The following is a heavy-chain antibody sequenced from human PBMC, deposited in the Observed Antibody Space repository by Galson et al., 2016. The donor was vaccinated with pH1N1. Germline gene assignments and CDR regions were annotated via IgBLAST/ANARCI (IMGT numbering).Heavy chain of an antibody. J-gene: IGHJ3*02. Sequence: QSGAEVKKPGDSLKIYCKGSGYSFSSYWIGWVRQMPGKGLEWMGIIYPGDSDTRYSPSFQGQVTMSADKSISAAYLQWSSLKASDSAMYYCARRRSLARNYFGSGSCAARAYDIWGQGTMVTVSS. CDR2: IYPGDSDT. V-gene: IGHV5-51*03. D-gene: IGHD3-10*01. CDR3: ARRRSLARNYFGSGSCAARAYDI. CDR1: GYSFSSYW.